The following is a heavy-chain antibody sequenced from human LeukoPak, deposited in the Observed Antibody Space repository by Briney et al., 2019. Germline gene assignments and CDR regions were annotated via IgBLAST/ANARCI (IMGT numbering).Heavy chain of an antibody. CDR1: GYSFTSYW. V-gene: IGHV5-51*01. J-gene: IGHJ6*02. CDR2: IYPGDCDT. Sequence: GESLKISCKGSGYSFTSYWIGWVRHMPRKGLEWMGIIYPGDCDTTYSPSFHGQFTISADKSNITAYLQWSSLKASDTAMYYCARLGYYYGSGSYYNVPGPLSYGIDVWGQGTTVTVSS. CDR3: ARLGYYYGSGSYYNVPGPLSYGIDV. D-gene: IGHD3-10*01.